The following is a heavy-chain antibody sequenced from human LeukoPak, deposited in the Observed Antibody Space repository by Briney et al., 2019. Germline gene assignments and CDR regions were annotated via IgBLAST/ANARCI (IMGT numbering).Heavy chain of an antibody. CDR2: ISGSGGST. Sequence: PEGSLRLSCAASGFTFSSYAMSWVRQAPGKGLEWVSAISGSGGSTYYADSVKGRFTISRDNSKNTLYLQMNSLRAEDTAVYYCAKDVAAADYYYYGMDVWGQGTTVTVSS. V-gene: IGHV3-23*01. CDR3: AKDVAAADYYYYGMDV. D-gene: IGHD6-13*01. J-gene: IGHJ6*02. CDR1: GFTFSSYA.